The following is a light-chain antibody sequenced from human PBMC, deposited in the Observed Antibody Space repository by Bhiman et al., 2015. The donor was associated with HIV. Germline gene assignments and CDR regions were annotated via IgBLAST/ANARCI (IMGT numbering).Light chain of an antibody. Sequence: LTQPPSASGTPGQRVTISCSGSSSNIGSNYVYWYQQLPGTTPKLLIYRNNQRPSGVPDRFSGSKSGTSASLAISGLRSEDEADYYCAAWDDSLSGWVFGGGTKLTVL. CDR2: RNN. J-gene: IGLJ3*02. CDR3: AAWDDSLSGWV. V-gene: IGLV1-47*01. CDR1: SSNIGSNY.